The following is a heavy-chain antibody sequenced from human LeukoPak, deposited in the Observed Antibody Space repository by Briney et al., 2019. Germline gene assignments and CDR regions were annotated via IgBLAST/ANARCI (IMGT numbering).Heavy chain of an antibody. J-gene: IGHJ4*02. CDR1: GFTFDDYA. CDR2: ISWNSGSI. D-gene: IGHD3-3*01. CDR3: AKKARHDFWSGYYTGLSDY. V-gene: IGHV3-9*01. Sequence: GGSLRLSCAASGFTFDDYAMHWVRQAPGKGLEWVSGISWNSGSIGYADSVKGRFTISRDNAKNSLYLQMNSLRAEDTAVYYCAKKARHDFWSGYYTGLSDYWGQGTLVTVSS.